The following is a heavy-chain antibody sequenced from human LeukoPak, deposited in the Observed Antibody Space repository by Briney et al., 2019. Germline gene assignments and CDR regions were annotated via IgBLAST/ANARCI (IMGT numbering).Heavy chain of an antibody. V-gene: IGHV4-39*01. CDR3: ARQILWFGNYDY. CDR2: IYYSGST. CDR1: GGSISSSSYY. J-gene: IGHJ4*02. Sequence: SETLSRTCTVSGGSISSSSYYWGWIRQPPGKGQEWMGRIYYSGSTYDNPSLKSRVTISVDTSKNQFSLKLSSVTAADTAVYYCARQILWFGNYDYWGQGTLVTVSS. D-gene: IGHD3-10*01.